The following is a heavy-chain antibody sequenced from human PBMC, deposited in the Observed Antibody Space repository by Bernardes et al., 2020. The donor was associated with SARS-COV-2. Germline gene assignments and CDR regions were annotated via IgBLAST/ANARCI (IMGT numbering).Heavy chain of an antibody. CDR2: ISAYNGNT. CDR3: ARSYYYDSSGYYYLDY. V-gene: IGHV1-18*01. Sequence: ASVKVSCKASGYTFTSYGISWVRQAPGQGLEWMGWISAYNGNTNYAQKLQGRVTMTTDTSTSTAYMELRSMRSDDTAVYYCARSYYYDSSGYYYLDYWGQGTLVTVSS. D-gene: IGHD3-22*01. CDR1: GYTFTSYG. J-gene: IGHJ4*02.